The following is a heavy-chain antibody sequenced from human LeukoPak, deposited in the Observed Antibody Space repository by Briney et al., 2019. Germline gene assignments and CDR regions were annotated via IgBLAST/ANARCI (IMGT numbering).Heavy chain of an antibody. V-gene: IGHV3-23*01. CDR2: ISGGGEFT. D-gene: IGHD6-13*01. Sequence: GGSLRLSCAASGFTFSSYAMMWVRQAPGKGLEWVSSISGGGEFTYYTDSVKGRFINSRDNSKNTQFLQMNSLRAEDTAIYHCAKRVAGHSSSRYIDLWGQGTTVTVSS. J-gene: IGHJ3*01. CDR1: GFTFSSYA. CDR3: AKRVAGHSSSRYIDL.